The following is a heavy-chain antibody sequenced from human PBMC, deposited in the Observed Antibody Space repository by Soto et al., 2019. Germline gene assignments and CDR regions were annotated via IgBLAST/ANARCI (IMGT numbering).Heavy chain of an antibody. V-gene: IGHV4-59*01. Sequence: SLTCHGSGGSISTYYWNLIRQCPGKGLELIGYMSDGGSTNYNASLKSRVTISVDTSKKQGSLKLIPASAPDTARYFCPGYSSSSICPEDHYFALEVWAQGTTAT. CDR2: MSDGGST. CDR3: PGYSSSSICPEDHYFALEV. CDR1: GGSISTYY. D-gene: IGHD2-2*01. J-gene: IGHJ6*02.